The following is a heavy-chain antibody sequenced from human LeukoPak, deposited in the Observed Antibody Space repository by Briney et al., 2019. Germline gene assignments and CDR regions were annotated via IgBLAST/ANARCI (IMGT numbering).Heavy chain of an antibody. Sequence: PGGSLRLSCAASGFTFSSYAMSWVRQAPGKGLEWVSAISGSGGSTYYADSVKGRFTISRDNSKNTLYLQMNSLRAEDTAVYYCAGDLYSSSWYGNHYMDVWGKGTTVTVSS. V-gene: IGHV3-23*01. CDR3: AGDLYSSSWYGNHYMDV. CDR1: GFTFSSYA. CDR2: ISGSGGST. D-gene: IGHD6-13*01. J-gene: IGHJ6*03.